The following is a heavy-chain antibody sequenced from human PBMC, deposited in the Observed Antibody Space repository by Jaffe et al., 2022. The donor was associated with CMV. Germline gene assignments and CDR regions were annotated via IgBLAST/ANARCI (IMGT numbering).Heavy chain of an antibody. D-gene: IGHD3-3*01. Sequence: EVQLVESGGGLVQPGGSLRLSCAASGFTFSSYWMSWVRQAPGKGLEWVANIKQDGSEKYYVDSVKGRFTISRDNAKNSLYLQMNSLRAEDTAVYYCAREKGIFDFGGMDVWGQGTTVTVSS. CDR2: IKQDGSEK. V-gene: IGHV3-7*01. J-gene: IGHJ6*02. CDR1: GFTFSSYW. CDR3: AREKGIFDFGGMDV.